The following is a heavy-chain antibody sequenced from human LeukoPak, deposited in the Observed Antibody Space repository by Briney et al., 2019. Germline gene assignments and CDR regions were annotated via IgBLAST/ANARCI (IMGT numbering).Heavy chain of an antibody. Sequence: SETLSLTCTLSGDSFRSGGLYWGRIRQPPGKRPEWIGDIFYAGKTNYSPSLKSRATISLDTSKSQFSLKLTSMTAADTAVYYCARIFDSWGQGVLVTVSS. J-gene: IGHJ4*02. CDR1: GDSFRSGGLY. CDR2: IFYAGKT. V-gene: IGHV4-61*08. CDR3: ARIFDS.